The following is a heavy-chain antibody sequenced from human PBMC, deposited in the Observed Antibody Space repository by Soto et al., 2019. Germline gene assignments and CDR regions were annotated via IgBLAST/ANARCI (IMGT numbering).Heavy chain of an antibody. Sequence: GGSLRLSWAASGFTFSSYAMSWVRQAPGKGLEWVSAISGSGGSTYYADSVKGRFTISRDNSKNTLYLQMNSLRAEDTAVYYCARDRIAVAGGDWFDPWGQGTLVTVSS. D-gene: IGHD6-19*01. CDR1: GFTFSSYA. V-gene: IGHV3-23*01. CDR3: ARDRIAVAGGDWFDP. CDR2: ISGSGGST. J-gene: IGHJ5*02.